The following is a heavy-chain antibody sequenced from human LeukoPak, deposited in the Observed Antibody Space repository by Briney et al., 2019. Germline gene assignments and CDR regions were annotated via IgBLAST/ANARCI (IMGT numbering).Heavy chain of an antibody. J-gene: IGHJ5*02. CDR3: ARDIQPRFGEVNNWFDP. V-gene: IGHV4-4*07. D-gene: IGHD3-3*01. Sequence: SETLSLTCTVSGGSISSYYWSWTRQPAGKGLEWIGRIYTSGSTNYNPSLKSRVTMSVDTSKNQFSLKLSSVTAADTAVYYCARDIQPRFGEVNNWFDPWGQGTLVTVSS. CDR2: IYTSGST. CDR1: GGSISSYY.